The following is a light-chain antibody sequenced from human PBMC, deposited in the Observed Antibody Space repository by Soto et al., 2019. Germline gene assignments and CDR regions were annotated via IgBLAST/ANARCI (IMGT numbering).Light chain of an antibody. J-gene: IGLJ1*01. CDR1: RSDIGSYNY. Sequence: QSVLTQPASVSGSPGQSITISCSGTRSDIGSYNYVAWYQQFPGKTPKILIYGVSNRPSGVSSRFSGSKSGNTASLTISGLQAEDEADYYCISYTGSSTSYVIGSGTKVTV. CDR3: ISYTGSSTSYV. CDR2: GVS. V-gene: IGLV2-14*01.